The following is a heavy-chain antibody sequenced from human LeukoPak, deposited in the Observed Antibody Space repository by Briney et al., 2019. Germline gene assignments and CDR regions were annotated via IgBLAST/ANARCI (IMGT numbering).Heavy chain of an antibody. CDR1: GGSISSSSYY. Sequence: SETLSLTCTVSGGSISSSSYYWGWIRQPPGKGLEWIGSIYYSGSTYYNPSLKSRVTISVDKSKNQLSLKLSSVTAADTAVYYCARGEYSGCRGAFDIWGQGTMVTVSS. J-gene: IGHJ3*02. CDR3: ARGEYSGCRGAFDI. V-gene: IGHV4-39*07. D-gene: IGHD5-12*01. CDR2: IYYSGST.